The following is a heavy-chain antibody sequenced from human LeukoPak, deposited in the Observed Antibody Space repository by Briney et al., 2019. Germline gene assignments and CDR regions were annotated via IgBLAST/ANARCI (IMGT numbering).Heavy chain of an antibody. CDR1: GFTFSSYG. V-gene: IGHV3-30*04. D-gene: IGHD3-16*02. CDR3: AKVPRYDYVWGSYRSTYWDSYFDY. Sequence: GGSLRLSCAASGFTFSSYGIHWVRQAPGKGLEWVAVISYDGSYKYYADSVKGRFTISRDNSKNTLYLQMNSLRAEDTAVYYCAKVPRYDYVWGSYRSTYWDSYFDYWGQGTLVTVSS. J-gene: IGHJ4*02. CDR2: ISYDGSYK.